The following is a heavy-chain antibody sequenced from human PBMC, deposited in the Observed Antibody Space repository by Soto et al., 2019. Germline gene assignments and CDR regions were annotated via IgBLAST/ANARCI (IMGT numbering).Heavy chain of an antibody. CDR1: GGSISSGGYY. D-gene: IGHD3-10*01. CDR3: ARVFYYGSGSYNWFDP. CDR2: IYYSGST. J-gene: IGHJ5*02. Sequence: SETLSLTCTVSGGSISSGGYYWGWIRQHPGKGLEWIGYIYYSGSTYYNPSLKSRVTISVDTSKNQFSLKLSSVTAADTAVYYCARVFYYGSGSYNWFDPWGQGTLVTVSS. V-gene: IGHV4-31*03.